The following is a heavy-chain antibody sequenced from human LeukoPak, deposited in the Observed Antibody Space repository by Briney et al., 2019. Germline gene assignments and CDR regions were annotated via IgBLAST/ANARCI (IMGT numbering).Heavy chain of an antibody. CDR1: GFTFSSYS. D-gene: IGHD2-15*01. J-gene: IGHJ4*02. CDR2: ISSSSGDI. Sequence: GGSLRLSCAASGFTFSSYSMNWVRQAPGKGLEWVSLISSSSGDIYYADSVKGRFTISRDNTKNSLYLHMSSLRAEDTAVYYCARGLKNLGYCSGGSCYSPRWATDDYWGQGTLVTVSS. CDR3: ARGLKNLGYCSGGSCYSPRWATDDY. V-gene: IGHV3-21*01.